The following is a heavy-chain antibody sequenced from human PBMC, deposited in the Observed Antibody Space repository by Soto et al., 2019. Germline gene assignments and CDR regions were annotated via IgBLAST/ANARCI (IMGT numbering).Heavy chain of an antibody. J-gene: IGHJ4*02. Sequence: PSETLSLTCTVSGGSISSSSYYWGWIRQPPGKGLEWIGSIYYSGSTYYNPSLKSRVTISVDTSKNQFSLKLSSVIAADTAVYYCARHMIAAASSYYFDYWGQGTLVTVSS. D-gene: IGHD6-13*01. CDR1: GGSISSSSYY. CDR2: IYYSGST. V-gene: IGHV4-39*01. CDR3: ARHMIAAASSYYFDY.